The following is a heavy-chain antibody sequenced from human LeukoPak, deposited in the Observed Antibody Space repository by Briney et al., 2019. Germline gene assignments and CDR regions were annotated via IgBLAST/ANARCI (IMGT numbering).Heavy chain of an antibody. V-gene: IGHV3-23*01. CDR1: EFSVGSNY. Sequence: GGSLRLSCAASEFSVGSNYMTWVRQAPGKGLEWVSAISGSGGSTYYADSVKGRFTISRDNSKNTLYLQMNSLRAEDTAVYYCARFDYGVNDFDYWGQGTLVTVSS. D-gene: IGHD4-17*01. J-gene: IGHJ4*02. CDR3: ARFDYGVNDFDY. CDR2: ISGSGGST.